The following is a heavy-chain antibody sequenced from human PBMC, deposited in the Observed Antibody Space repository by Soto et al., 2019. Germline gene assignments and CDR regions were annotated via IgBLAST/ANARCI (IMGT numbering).Heavy chain of an antibody. V-gene: IGHV4-39*01. CDR3: TSQYYYDSSGYYFGPVY. CDR1: GGTISSSNYY. Sequence: QLQLQESGPGLVKPSGTLSLTCTVSGGTISSSNYYWGWIRQTPGKGLEWIGNIFYSGSSYFNSSLKSRVAISVATSKNQFSLKLTSLTAADTAVYYCTSQYYYDSSGYYFGPVYWGQGTLVTVSS. J-gene: IGHJ4*02. CDR2: IFYSGSS. D-gene: IGHD3-22*01.